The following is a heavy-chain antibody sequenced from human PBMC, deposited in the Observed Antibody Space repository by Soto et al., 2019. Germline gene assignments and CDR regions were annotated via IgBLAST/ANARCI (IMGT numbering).Heavy chain of an antibody. Sequence: EVQLVESGGGLVQPGGSLRLSCAASGFTFSSYSMNWVRQAPGKGLEWVSYISSSSSTIYYADSVKGRFTISRDNAKNSLYLQMNSLRYEDTAVYYCARDQSSGYCTNRVCPSGLDYWGQGTLVTVSS. J-gene: IGHJ4*02. V-gene: IGHV3-48*02. CDR1: GFTFSSYS. D-gene: IGHD2-8*01. CDR3: ARDQSSGYCTNRVCPSGLDY. CDR2: ISSSSSTI.